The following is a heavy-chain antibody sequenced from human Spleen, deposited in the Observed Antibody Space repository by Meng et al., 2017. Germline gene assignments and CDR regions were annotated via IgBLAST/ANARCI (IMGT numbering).Heavy chain of an antibody. CDR3: ARFGDYYGSGTYFCGLDV. CDR2: IYSSDSDT. V-gene: IGHV5-51*01. D-gene: IGHD3-10*01. CDR1: GFTFTNYW. Sequence: GGSLRLSCAVSGFTFTNYWIGCVRHMPGKGLEWMGSIYSSDSDTRYSPSFQGQVIISADKSIRTAYLEWSSLKSSGTAMYYCARFGDYYGSGTYFCGLDVWGQGTTVTVSS. J-gene: IGHJ6*02.